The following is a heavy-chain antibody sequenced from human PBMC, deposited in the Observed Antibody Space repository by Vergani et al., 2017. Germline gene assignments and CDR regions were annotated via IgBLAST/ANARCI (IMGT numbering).Heavy chain of an antibody. CDR1: FDSIRNLY. J-gene: IGHJ5*02. CDR2: IHYSENT. V-gene: IGHV4-59*11. CDR3: ASDTHCGQKADR. Sequence: QVQLQESGPGLVKPPGTLSLTCSVSFDSIRNLYCNWIRQPPGKGLEWIGSIHYSENTNYNPSLKTRVTISVDTSKNQFSLTLTSVTAADTAVYYCASDTHCGQKADRWGQGILVTVTS. D-gene: IGHD2-15*01.